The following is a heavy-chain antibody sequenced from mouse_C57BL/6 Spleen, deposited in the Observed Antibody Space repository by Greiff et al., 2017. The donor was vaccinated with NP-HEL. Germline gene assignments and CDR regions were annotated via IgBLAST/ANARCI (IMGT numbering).Heavy chain of an antibody. D-gene: IGHD2-5*01. CDR1: GYTFTSYW. J-gene: IGHJ3*01. V-gene: IGHV1-7*01. Sequence: QVQLKQSGAELAKPGASVKLSCKASGYTFTSYWMHWVKQRPGQGLEWIGYINPSSGYTKYNQKFKDKATLTADKSSSTAYMQLSSLTYEDSAVYYCAREDYSNYGWFAYWGQGTLVTVSA. CDR3: AREDYSNYGWFAY. CDR2: INPSSGYT.